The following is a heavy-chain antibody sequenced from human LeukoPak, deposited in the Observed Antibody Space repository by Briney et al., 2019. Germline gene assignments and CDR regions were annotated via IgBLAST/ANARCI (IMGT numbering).Heavy chain of an antibody. D-gene: IGHD1-26*01. Sequence: PGGSLRLSCAASAFTFSSYGMHWVRQAPGKGLEWVAYIQYDRTNEQYAHSVKGRFRISRDNSNNILYLQMNSLRAEDTAVYYCAKGSGWEMSYYYYYMDVWGKGTTVTTSS. CDR1: AFTFSSYG. V-gene: IGHV3-30*02. CDR2: IQYDRTNE. CDR3: AKGSGWEMSYYYYYMDV. J-gene: IGHJ6*03.